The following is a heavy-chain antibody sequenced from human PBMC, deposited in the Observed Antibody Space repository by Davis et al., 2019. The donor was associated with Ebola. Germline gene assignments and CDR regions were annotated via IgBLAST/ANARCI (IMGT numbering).Heavy chain of an antibody. D-gene: IGHD4-11*01. CDR1: GFTFSAYA. J-gene: IGHJ4*02. CDR3: AKGYYNDYAFDY. V-gene: IGHV3-23*01. Sequence: PGGSLRLSCAASGFTFSAYAMSWVRQAPGKGLEWVSGISGSGGRTYYADSVKGRFTISRDSSKNTLYLQMNSLRTGDTAVYYCAKGYYNDYAFDYWGQGTLVTVSS. CDR2: ISGSGGRT.